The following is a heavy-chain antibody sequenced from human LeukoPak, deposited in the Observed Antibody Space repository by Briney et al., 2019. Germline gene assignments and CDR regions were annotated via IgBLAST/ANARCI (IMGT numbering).Heavy chain of an antibody. CDR3: ARGSYYYDSSGYYYREHAFDI. CDR1: GFTVSSNY. Sequence: GGSLRLSCAPSGFTVSSNYMSWVRQAPGKGLEWVSVIYSGGSTYYADSVKGRFTISRDNSKNTLYLQMNSLRAEDTAVYYCARGSYYYDSSGYYYREHAFDIWGQGTMVTVSS. V-gene: IGHV3-66*02. CDR2: IYSGGST. J-gene: IGHJ3*02. D-gene: IGHD3-22*01.